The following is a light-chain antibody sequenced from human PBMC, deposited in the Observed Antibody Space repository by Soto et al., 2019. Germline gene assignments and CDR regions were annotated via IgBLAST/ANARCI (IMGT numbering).Light chain of an antibody. Sequence: EIALTQSPGTMSLSPADRATLSCRASQRVSGNYLAWYQQKPGHAPRLLIYGASTRATGIPARFSGSGSGTEFNLTISRLEPEDFAVYYCQQYGSSWTFGQGTKVE. CDR3: QQYGSSWT. J-gene: IGKJ1*01. CDR2: GAS. CDR1: QRVSGNY. V-gene: IGKV3-20*01.